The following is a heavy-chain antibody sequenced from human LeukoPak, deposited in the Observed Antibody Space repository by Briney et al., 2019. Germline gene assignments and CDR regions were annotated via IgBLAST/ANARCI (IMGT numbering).Heavy chain of an antibody. V-gene: IGHV1-46*01. CDR2: TNPSGGSA. Sequence: ASVKVSXKASGYTFTSYYMHWVRQAPGQGLEWMGITNPSGGSASYAQEFQGRVTMTRDTSTSTVYMELSSLKSEDTAVYYCASGQLRIAAAGTQGLPTHWGQGTLVTVSS. J-gene: IGHJ4*02. CDR3: ASGQLRIAAAGTQGLPTH. D-gene: IGHD6-13*01. CDR1: GYTFTSYY.